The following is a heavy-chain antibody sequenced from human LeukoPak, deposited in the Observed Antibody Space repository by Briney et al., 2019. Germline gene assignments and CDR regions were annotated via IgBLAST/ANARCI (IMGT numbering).Heavy chain of an antibody. CDR1: GFTFSSYA. Sequence: GGSLRLSCAASGFTFSSYAMHWVRQAPGKGLEYVSAISSNGGSTYYANSVKGRFTISRDNSKNTLYLQMGSLGAEDMAVYYCARFYCSSTSCLVDYWGQGTLVTVSS. CDR2: ISSNGGST. D-gene: IGHD2-2*01. V-gene: IGHV3-64*01. J-gene: IGHJ4*02. CDR3: ARFYCSSTSCLVDY.